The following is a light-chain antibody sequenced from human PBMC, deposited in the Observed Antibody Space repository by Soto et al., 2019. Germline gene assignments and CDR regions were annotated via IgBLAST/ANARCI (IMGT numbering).Light chain of an antibody. CDR3: CSYAGSPYV. CDR2: EGN. V-gene: IGLV2-23*01. J-gene: IGLJ1*01. CDR1: SSDVGSYNL. Sequence: QSVLTQPASVSGSPGQSITISCSGTSSDVGSYNLVSWYQQHPGKAPKLMIYEGNKRPSGISNRFSGSKSGNTASLTISGLQAEDEADYYCCSYAGSPYVFGTGTKVTVL.